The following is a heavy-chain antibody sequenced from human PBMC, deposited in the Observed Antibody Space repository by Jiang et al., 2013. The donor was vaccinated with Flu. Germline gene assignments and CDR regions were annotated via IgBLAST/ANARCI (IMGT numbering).Heavy chain of an antibody. CDR1: GGSISSSSYY. V-gene: IGHV4-39*01. D-gene: IGHD3-10*01. CDR2: IYYSGST. CDR3: ARHGSGSLGAYFDY. J-gene: IGHJ4*02. Sequence: KPSETLSLTCTVSGGSISSSSYYWGWIRQPPGKGLEWIGSIYYSGSTYYNPSLKSRVTISVDTSKNQFSLKLSSVTAADTAVYYCARHGSGSLGAYFDYWGQGTLVTVSS.